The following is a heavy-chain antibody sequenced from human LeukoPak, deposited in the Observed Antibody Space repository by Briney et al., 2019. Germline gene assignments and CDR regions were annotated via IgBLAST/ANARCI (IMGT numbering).Heavy chain of an antibody. V-gene: IGHV4-30-4*08. CDR3: ARHLSGSSWFDP. Sequence: PSQTLSLTCTVSGDSITSGDYYWTWIRQPPGKGLEWVAYMHYSGNTYYNSSLKSRLTISVDTSKNQFSLKQSFVTAAGTAMYYCARHLSGSSWFDPWGQGTLVTVSS. CDR1: GDSITSGDYY. J-gene: IGHJ5*02. CDR2: MHYSGNT. D-gene: IGHD1-26*01.